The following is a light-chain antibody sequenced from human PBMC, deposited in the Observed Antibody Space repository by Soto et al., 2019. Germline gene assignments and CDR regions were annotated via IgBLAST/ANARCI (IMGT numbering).Light chain of an antibody. V-gene: IGKV1-5*01. CDR3: QQYNNWPPT. J-gene: IGKJ1*01. CDR2: DAS. Sequence: DIQMTPSPSTLSASVGDRVTITCRASQSISSWLAWYQQKPGKAPKLLIYDASSLESGVPSRFSGSGSGTEFTLTISSLQSEDFAVYYCQQYNNWPPTFGQGTKVDIK. CDR1: QSISSW.